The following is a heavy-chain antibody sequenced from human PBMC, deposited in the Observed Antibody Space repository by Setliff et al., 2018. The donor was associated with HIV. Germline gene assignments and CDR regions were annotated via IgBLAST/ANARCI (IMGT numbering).Heavy chain of an antibody. CDR1: GGSVSTSY. D-gene: IGHD4-17*01. Sequence: PSETLSLTCTVSGGSVSTSYWSWIRQPPGKGLECIAYTSNSGNTNYNPSLKSRVTISVDTSKNQFSVTLTSVTEADTAVYYCARFYGDYETDNWFDPWGHGILVTVSS. CDR3: ARFYGDYETDNWFDP. J-gene: IGHJ5*02. CDR2: TSNSGNT. V-gene: IGHV4-59*02.